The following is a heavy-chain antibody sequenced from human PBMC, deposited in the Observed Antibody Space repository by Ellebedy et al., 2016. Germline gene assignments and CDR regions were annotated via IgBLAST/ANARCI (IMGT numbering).Heavy chain of an antibody. V-gene: IGHV1-18*01. CDR3: ARAQGYDSSGYYILGEYFQH. CDR1: GYAFTSYG. J-gene: IGHJ1*01. Sequence: ASVKVSCKASGYAFTSYGISWVRQAPGQGLEWMGWISAYNGNTNYAQKLQGRVTMTTDTSTSTAYMELRSLRSDDTAVYYCARAQGYDSSGYYILGEYFQHWGQGTLVTVSS. D-gene: IGHD3-22*01. CDR2: ISAYNGNT.